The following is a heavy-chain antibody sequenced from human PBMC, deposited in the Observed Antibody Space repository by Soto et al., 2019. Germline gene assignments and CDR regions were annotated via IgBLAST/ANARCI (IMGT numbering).Heavy chain of an antibody. CDR3: ARETLLLWFGETGWDAFDI. J-gene: IGHJ3*02. CDR1: GDSVSSNSAA. Sequence: QVQLQQSGPGLVKPSQTLSLTCAISGDSVSSNSAAWNWIRQSPSRGLEWLGRTYYRSKWYNDYAVSVKSRITINPDTSKNQFSLQLNSVTPEDTAVYYCARETLLLWFGETGWDAFDIWGQGTMVTVSS. D-gene: IGHD3-10*01. CDR2: TYYRSKWYN. V-gene: IGHV6-1*01.